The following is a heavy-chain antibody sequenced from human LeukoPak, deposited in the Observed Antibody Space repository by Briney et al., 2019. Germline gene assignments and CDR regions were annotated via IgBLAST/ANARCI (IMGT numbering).Heavy chain of an antibody. CDR1: GGTFSSYA. V-gene: IGHV1-69*04. Sequence: ASVKVSCKASGGTFSSYAISWVRQAPGQGLEWMGRIIPILGIANYAQKFQGRVTITADKSTSTAYMELSSLRSEDTAVYYCAREGGGGYSYGSWFDPWGQGTLVTVSS. D-gene: IGHD5-18*01. CDR2: IIPILGIA. CDR3: AREGGGGYSYGSWFDP. J-gene: IGHJ5*02.